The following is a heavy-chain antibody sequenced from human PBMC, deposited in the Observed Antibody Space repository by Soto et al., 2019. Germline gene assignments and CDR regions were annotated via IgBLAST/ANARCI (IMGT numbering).Heavy chain of an antibody. Sequence: GGSLRLSCAASGFTFSSYGMHCVRQAPGKGLEWVAVIWYDGSNKYYADSVKGRFTISRDNSKNTLYLQMNSLRAEDTAVYYCARDGYCSGGSCYSVTVFDYWGQGTLVTVSS. CDR3: ARDGYCSGGSCYSVTVFDY. J-gene: IGHJ4*02. D-gene: IGHD2-15*01. V-gene: IGHV3-33*01. CDR1: GFTFSSYG. CDR2: IWYDGSNK.